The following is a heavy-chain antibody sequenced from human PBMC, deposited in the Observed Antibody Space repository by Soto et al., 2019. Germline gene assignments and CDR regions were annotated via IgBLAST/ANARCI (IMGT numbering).Heavy chain of an antibody. Sequence: SVKVSCEASGYTFTSYGISWVRQAPVQGLEWMGWISAYNGNTNYAQKLQGRVTMTTDTSTSTAYMELRSLRSDDTAVYYCAREVYDFWSGYLSDYWGQGTLVTVSS. V-gene: IGHV1-18*01. J-gene: IGHJ4*02. D-gene: IGHD3-3*01. CDR3: AREVYDFWSGYLSDY. CDR2: ISAYNGNT. CDR1: GYTFTSYG.